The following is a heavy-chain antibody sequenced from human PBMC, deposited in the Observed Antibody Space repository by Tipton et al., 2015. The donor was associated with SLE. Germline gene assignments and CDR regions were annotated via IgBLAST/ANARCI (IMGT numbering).Heavy chain of an antibody. CDR1: GFTFRGYG. Sequence: SLRLSCAASGFTFRGYGMYWVRQAPGRRLEWLAFIRFDGSIQHYAESVKGRFTISRDNSKDTLFLQMNSLRAEDTAVFYCARGGQLGSRHYFDYWGQGTLVTVSS. J-gene: IGHJ4*02. CDR2: IRFDGSIQ. D-gene: IGHD6-6*01. CDR3: ARGGQLGSRHYFDY. V-gene: IGHV3-30*02.